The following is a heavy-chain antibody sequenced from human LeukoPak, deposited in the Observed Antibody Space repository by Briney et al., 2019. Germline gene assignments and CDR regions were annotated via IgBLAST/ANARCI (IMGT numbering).Heavy chain of an antibody. V-gene: IGHV1-18*01. CDR3: ARVFKRQQPLDY. Sequence: ASVKVSFKASGYTFTSYGISWVRQAPGQGLEWMGWISAYNGNTNYAQKLRGRVTMTTDTSTSTAYMELRSLRSDDTAVYYCARVFKRQQPLDYRGQGTLVTVSS. CDR2: ISAYNGNT. CDR1: GYTFTSYG. D-gene: IGHD6-13*01. J-gene: IGHJ4*02.